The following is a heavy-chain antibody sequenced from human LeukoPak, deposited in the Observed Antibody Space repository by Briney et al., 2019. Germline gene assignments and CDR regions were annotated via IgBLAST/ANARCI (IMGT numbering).Heavy chain of an antibody. V-gene: IGHV3-33*01. D-gene: IGHD2-8*01. CDR1: GFILNDYG. J-gene: IGHJ6*02. Sequence: GGSLRLSCAASGFILNDYGMHWVRQAPGKGLEWVADIWFDKNQHFADSVKGRFAISRDNSKNTVYLQINSLRAEDTAVYYCARDRHCVNGVCHSPPGMDVWGQGTPVTVSS. CDR3: ARDRHCVNGVCHSPPGMDV. CDR2: IWFDKNQ.